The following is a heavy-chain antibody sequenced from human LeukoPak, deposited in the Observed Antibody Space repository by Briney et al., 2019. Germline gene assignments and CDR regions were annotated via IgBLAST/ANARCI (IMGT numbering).Heavy chain of an antibody. Sequence: GGSLRLSCAASGFTFSGYWMHWVRQVPGKGLVWVSHIDRDGSGTTYADSVKGRFTISRDSVKNTLYLQMNSLRAEDTAVYYCARVTFGDGYFDYWGQGTLVTVSS. V-gene: IGHV3-74*03. CDR2: IDRDGSGT. CDR3: ARVTFGDGYFDY. CDR1: GFTFSGYW. D-gene: IGHD3-16*01. J-gene: IGHJ4*02.